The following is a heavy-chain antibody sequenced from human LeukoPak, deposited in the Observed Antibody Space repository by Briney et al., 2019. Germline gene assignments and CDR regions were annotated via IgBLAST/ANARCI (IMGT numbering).Heavy chain of an antibody. Sequence: GASVKVSCKTSGYTFTTFYINWARQTPGQGPEWMGLIEPTTGYTTHTQKFQGRVTMTRDTTTGTAYMELSSLSSEDTAVYYCARVMEYCTDLSCPGLDVWGRGTTVTVSS. CDR1: GYTFTTFY. CDR2: IEPTTGYT. D-gene: IGHD2-8*02. V-gene: IGHV1-46*01. CDR3: ARVMEYCTDLSCPGLDV. J-gene: IGHJ6*02.